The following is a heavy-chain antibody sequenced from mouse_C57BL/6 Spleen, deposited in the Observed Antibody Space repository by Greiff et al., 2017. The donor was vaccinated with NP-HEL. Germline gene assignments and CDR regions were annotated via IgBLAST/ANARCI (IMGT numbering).Heavy chain of an antibody. J-gene: IGHJ4*01. V-gene: IGHV1-80*01. Sequence: VQLQQSGAELVKPGASVKISCKASGYAFSSYWMNWVKQRPGKGLEWIGQIYPGDGDTNYNGKFKGKATLTADKSSSTAYMQLSSLTSEDSAVYFCARGSDGYAMDDWGRGTSVTVSS. CDR3: ARGSDGYAMDD. CDR1: GYAFSSYW. CDR2: IYPGDGDT. D-gene: IGHD2-3*01.